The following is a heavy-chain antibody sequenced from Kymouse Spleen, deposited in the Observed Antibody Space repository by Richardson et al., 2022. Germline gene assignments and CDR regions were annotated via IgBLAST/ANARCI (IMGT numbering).Heavy chain of an antibody. Sequence: QVQLVESGGGVVQPGRSLRLSCAASGFTFSSYGMHWVRQAPGKGLEWVAVISYDGSNKYYADSVKGRFTISRDNSKNTLYLQMNSLRAEDTAVYYCAKKEVGGAPLFDYWGQGTLVTVSS. J-gene: IGHJ4*02. CDR2: ISYDGSNK. CDR1: GFTFSSYG. V-gene: IGHV3-30*18. CDR3: AKKEVGGAPLFDY. D-gene: IGHD3-16*02.